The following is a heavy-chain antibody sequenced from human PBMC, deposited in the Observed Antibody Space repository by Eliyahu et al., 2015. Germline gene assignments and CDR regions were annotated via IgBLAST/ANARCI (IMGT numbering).Heavy chain of an antibody. CDR1: XFXFXXYA. Sequence: EVQLVESGGGLVXPGRSLRLSXAAXXFXFXXYAMHWVRXAPGKGLEWVSGISWNSGSIGYADSVKGRFTISRDNAKNSLYLQMNSLRAEDTALYYCAKDQSPSYSSPVGGDYWGQGTLVTVSS. J-gene: IGHJ4*02. CDR3: AKDQSPSYSSPVGGDY. CDR2: ISWNSGSI. V-gene: IGHV3-9*01. D-gene: IGHD6-19*01.